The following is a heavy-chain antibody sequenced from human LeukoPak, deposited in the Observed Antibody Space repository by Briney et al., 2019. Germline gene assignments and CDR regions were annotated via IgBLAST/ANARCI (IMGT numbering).Heavy chain of an antibody. CDR1: GFTFSSYG. D-gene: IGHD5-18*01. J-gene: IGHJ4*02. V-gene: IGHV3-30*02. CDR3: AKDCEYSYGYFNY. Sequence: GGSLRLSCAASGFTFSSYGMRWVRQAPGKGLEWVAFIRYDGSNKYYADYVKGRFTISKDNSKNTLYLKMNSLRAEGTVVYYCAKDCEYSYGYFNYWGQGTLVTVSS. CDR2: IRYDGSNK.